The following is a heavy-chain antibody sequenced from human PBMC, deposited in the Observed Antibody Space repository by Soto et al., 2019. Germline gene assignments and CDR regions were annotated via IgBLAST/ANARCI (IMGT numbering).Heavy chain of an antibody. Sequence: GGSLRLSCAASGFTFSSYAMSWVRQAPGKGLEWVSAISGSGGSTYYADSVKGRFTISRDNSKNTLYLQMNSLRAEDTAVYYCAKNVWGITIFGGMDVWGQGTTVTVSS. CDR3: AKNVWGITIFGGMDV. D-gene: IGHD3-9*01. CDR2: ISGSGGST. CDR1: GFTFSSYA. J-gene: IGHJ6*02. V-gene: IGHV3-23*01.